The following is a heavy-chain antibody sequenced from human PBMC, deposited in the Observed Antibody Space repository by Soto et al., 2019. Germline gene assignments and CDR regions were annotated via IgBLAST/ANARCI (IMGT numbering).Heavy chain of an antibody. CDR1: GGSISSSSYY. CDR3: ARHTPAISISDH. CDR2: IYYSGST. D-gene: IGHD2-15*01. V-gene: IGHV4-39*01. J-gene: IGHJ4*02. Sequence: QLQLQESDRGLVKPSETLSLTCTVSGGSISSSSYYWGWIRQPPGKGLEWIGSIYYSGSTYYNPSLKSRVIISVDTSKNQFSLKLSSVTAADTAVYYCARHTPAISISDHWGQGTLVTVSS.